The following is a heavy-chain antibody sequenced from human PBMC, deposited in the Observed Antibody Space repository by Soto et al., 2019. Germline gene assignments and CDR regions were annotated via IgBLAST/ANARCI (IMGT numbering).Heavy chain of an antibody. CDR1: GFTFSSYS. CDR2: ISSSSSYI. J-gene: IGHJ1*01. V-gene: IGHV3-21*01. Sequence: PGGSLRLSCAASGFTFSSYSMNWVRQAPGKGLEWVSSISSSSSYIYYADSVKGRFTISRDNAKNSLYLQMNSLRAEDTAVYYWASLATRIAGAGTSEYFQHWGQGTLVTVSS. D-gene: IGHD6-19*01. CDR3: ASLATRIAGAGTSEYFQH.